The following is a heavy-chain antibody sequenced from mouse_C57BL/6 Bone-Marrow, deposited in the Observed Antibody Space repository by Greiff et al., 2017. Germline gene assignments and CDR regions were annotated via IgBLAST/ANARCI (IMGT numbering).Heavy chain of an antibody. D-gene: IGHD2-12*01. V-gene: IGHV1-63*01. J-gene: IGHJ4*01. CDR2: IYPGGGYP. Sequence: QVQLQQSGAELVRPGTSVKMSCKASGYTFTNYWIGWAKQRPGHGLEWIGDIYPGGGYPNYNEKFKGKATLTADKSSSTAYMQFSSLTSEDSAIYYCARHSNDGYAMDYWGQGTSVTVSS. CDR3: ARHSNDGYAMDY. CDR1: GYTFTNYW.